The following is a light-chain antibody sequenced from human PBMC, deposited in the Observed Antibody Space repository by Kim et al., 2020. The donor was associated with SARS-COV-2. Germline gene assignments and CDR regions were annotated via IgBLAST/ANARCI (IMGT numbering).Light chain of an antibody. Sequence: KTVTISCTRSSGSIASNDVQWYQQRPGSAPTTVIYEDNQRPSGVPDRFSGSIDSSSNSASLTISGLNTEDEADYYCQSYDSSNSVVFGGGTQLTVL. J-gene: IGLJ2*01. CDR1: SGSIASND. V-gene: IGLV6-57*03. CDR2: EDN. CDR3: QSYDSSNSVV.